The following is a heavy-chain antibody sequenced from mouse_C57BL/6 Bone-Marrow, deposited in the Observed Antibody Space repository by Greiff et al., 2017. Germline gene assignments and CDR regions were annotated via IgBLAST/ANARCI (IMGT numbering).Heavy chain of an antibody. V-gene: IGHV5-12*01. D-gene: IGHD1-1*01. Sequence: EVQLVESGGGLVQPGGSLKLSCAASGFTFSDYYMYWVRQTPEKRLEWVAYISNGGGSTYYPDTVKGRFTISRDNAKNTLYRQMSRLKSEDTAMYYCASHITTVLDYWGQGTTLTVSS. CDR2: ISNGGGST. CDR3: ASHITTVLDY. CDR1: GFTFSDYY. J-gene: IGHJ2*01.